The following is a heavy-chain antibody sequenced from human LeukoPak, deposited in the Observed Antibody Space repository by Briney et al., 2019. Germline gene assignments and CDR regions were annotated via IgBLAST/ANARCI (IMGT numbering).Heavy chain of an antibody. J-gene: IGHJ5*02. CDR2: ISAYNGNT. V-gene: IGHV1-18*01. CDR3: ARILLRYFDWLLYPIGWFDP. D-gene: IGHD3-9*01. CDR1: GYTFTSYG. Sequence: ASVKGSCKASGYTFTSYGISWVRQAPGQGLEWMGWISAYNGNTNYAQKLQGRVTMTTDTSTSTGYMELRSLRSDDTAVYYCARILLRYFDWLLYPIGWFDPWGQGTLVTVSS.